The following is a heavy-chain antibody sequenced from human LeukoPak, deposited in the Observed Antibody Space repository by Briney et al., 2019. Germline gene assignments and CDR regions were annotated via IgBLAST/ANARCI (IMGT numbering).Heavy chain of an antibody. CDR2: INPNSGGT. J-gene: IGHJ4*02. CDR3: ARYRDYYDSSGYDY. CDR1: GYTFTGYY. V-gene: IGHV1-2*06. Sequence: ASVKVSCKASGYTFTGYYMHWVRQAPGQGLEWMGRINPNSGGTNYAQKFQGRVTMTRDTSISTAYMELSRLRSDDTAVYYCARYRDYYDSSGYDYWGQGTLVTVSS. D-gene: IGHD3-22*01.